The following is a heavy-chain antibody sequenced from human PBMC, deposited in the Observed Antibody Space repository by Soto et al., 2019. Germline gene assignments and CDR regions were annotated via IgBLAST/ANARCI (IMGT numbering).Heavy chain of an antibody. CDR1: GFTFSNYA. Sequence: QMQLVESGGGVVQPGTSLRLSCAASGFTFSNYAMHWVRQAPGKGLEWVTIIWYEGSDKNYGDSVKGRFTISRDNSKNTLYLQMNSLRVEDTAVYYCARDSGGDYHNYYMDVWGKGTTVTVSS. D-gene: IGHD4-17*01. CDR3: ARDSGGDYHNYYMDV. J-gene: IGHJ6*03. CDR2: IWYEGSDK. V-gene: IGHV3-33*01.